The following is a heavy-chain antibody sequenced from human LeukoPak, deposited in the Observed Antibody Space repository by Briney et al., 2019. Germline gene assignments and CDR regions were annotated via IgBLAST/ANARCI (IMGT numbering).Heavy chain of an antibody. CDR1: GYSFNGYS. V-gene: IGHV1-18*01. D-gene: IGHD6-19*01. CDR2: TSTYTGDR. Sequence: ASVKVSCKASGYSFNGYSITWVRQARGQGLEWMGWTSTYTGDRKVAQRLQGRLTMTTDSSTSTAYMELTSLESADTAVYYCAREVIAVAGSRGYSFDYWGQGTLVTVSS. CDR3: AREVIAVAGSRGYSFDY. J-gene: IGHJ4*02.